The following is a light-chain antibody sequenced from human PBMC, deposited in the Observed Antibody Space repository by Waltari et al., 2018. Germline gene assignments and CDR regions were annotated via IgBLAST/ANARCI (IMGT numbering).Light chain of an antibody. J-gene: IGLJ3*02. V-gene: IGLV2-23*01. Sequence: QSALTQPASVSGSPGQSITIPCTGTSSYVGSYNLVSWYQQHPGKAPKLMIYEDNKRPSGVSNRFSGSKSGNTASLTISGLQAEDEADYYCCSYAGSSIWVFGGGTKLTVL. CDR2: EDN. CDR3: CSYAGSSIWV. CDR1: SSYVGSYNL.